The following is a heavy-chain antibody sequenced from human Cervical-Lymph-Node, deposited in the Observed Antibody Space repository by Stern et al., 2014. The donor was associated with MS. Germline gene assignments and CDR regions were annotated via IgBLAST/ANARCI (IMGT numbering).Heavy chain of an antibody. CDR1: GGSISSSGYY. J-gene: IGHJ5*02. CDR2: IHDSGST. D-gene: IGHD1-26*01. Sequence: QVHLVESGPGLVKPSQTLSLTCTVSGGSISSSGYYWSWIRQPADKGLEWIGRIHDSGSTYYNPSLKSRVTISMDKAKNPFSLKLPSVTAADTAVYYCATTRWDLFTWNWFDPWGQGTLVTVSS. CDR3: ATTRWDLFTWNWFDP. V-gene: IGHV4-61*02.